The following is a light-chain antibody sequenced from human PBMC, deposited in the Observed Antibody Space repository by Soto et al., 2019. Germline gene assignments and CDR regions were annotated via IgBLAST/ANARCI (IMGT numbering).Light chain of an antibody. CDR1: QYISKY. V-gene: IGKV1-39*01. CDR3: QQSYSAPVT. J-gene: IGKJ1*01. CDR2: AAS. Sequence: DIEMTQSPSSLSASVGDRVTITCRASQYISKYLNWYQQKPGKAPKLLIYAASSLQSGVPSSFSGSGFGTDFTLIISSLQPEDFATYHCQQSYSAPVTVGQGTKVDIK.